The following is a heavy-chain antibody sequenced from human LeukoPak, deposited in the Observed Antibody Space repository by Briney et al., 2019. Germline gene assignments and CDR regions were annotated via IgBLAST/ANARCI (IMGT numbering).Heavy chain of an antibody. V-gene: IGHV3-9*03. CDR1: GFTFDGYA. D-gene: IGHD6-13*01. J-gene: IGHJ4*02. CDR3: AKSMYSSSWYSVSFDY. CDR2: ISWNSGSI. Sequence: AGGSLRLSCAASGFTFDGYAMHWVRQAPGKGLEWVSGISWNSGSIGYADSVKGRFTISRDNAKNSLYLQMNSLRAEDMALYYCAKSMYSSSWYSVSFDYWGQGTLVTVSS.